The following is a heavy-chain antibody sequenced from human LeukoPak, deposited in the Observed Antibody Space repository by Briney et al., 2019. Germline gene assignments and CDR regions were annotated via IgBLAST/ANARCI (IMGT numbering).Heavy chain of an antibody. CDR3: ARVGYCSGGSCYFDYYYAMDV. D-gene: IGHD2-15*01. V-gene: IGHV4-59*01. CDR2: IYHSGST. J-gene: IGHJ6*02. Sequence: SETLSLTCTVSGGSISGYYWSWTRQPPGKGLEWIGYIYHSGSTNYNPSLKSRVTISVDTSKNQFSLKLSSVTAADTAVYFCARVGYCSGGSCYFDYYYAMDVWGQGTTVTVS. CDR1: GGSISGYY.